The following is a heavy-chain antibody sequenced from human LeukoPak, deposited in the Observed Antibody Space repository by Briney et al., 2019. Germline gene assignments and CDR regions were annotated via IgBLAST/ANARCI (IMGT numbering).Heavy chain of an antibody. D-gene: IGHD6-6*01. V-gene: IGHV3-53*01. CDR2: IYSSGTT. Sequence: GGSLRLSCAASGFSVSAYWMSWVRQAPGKGLEWVSIIYSSGTTYYADSVKGRFTISRDNSLNTLNLQMNSLDTEDTATYYCARVHTSARLSYFYYYMDVWGKGTMVTVSS. J-gene: IGHJ6*03. CDR1: GFSVSAYW. CDR3: ARVHTSARLSYFYYYMDV.